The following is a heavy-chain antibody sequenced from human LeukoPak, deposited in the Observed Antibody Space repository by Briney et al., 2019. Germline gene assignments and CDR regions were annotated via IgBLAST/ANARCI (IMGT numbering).Heavy chain of an antibody. CDR1: GYTFTGYY. J-gene: IGHJ4*02. CDR2: ISAYNGNT. CDR3: ARTVAGRVYFDY. D-gene: IGHD6-19*01. Sequence: GASVKVSCKASGYTFTGYYMHWVRQAPGQGLEWMGWISAYNGNTNYAQKLQGRVTMTTDTSTSTAYMELRSLRSDDTAVYYCARTVAGRVYFDYWGQGTLVTVSS. V-gene: IGHV1-18*04.